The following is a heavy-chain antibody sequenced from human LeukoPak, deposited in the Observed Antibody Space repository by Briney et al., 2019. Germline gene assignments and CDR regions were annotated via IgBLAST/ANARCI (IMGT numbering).Heavy chain of an antibody. CDR2: ISAYNGNT. D-gene: IGHD3-9*01. Sequence: ASVKVSCKASGYTFTSYGISWVRQAPGQGLEWMGWISAYNGNTNYAQKLQGRVTMTTDTSTSTAYMELRSLRSDDTAVYYCARDSLDILTGYYIGGVDYWGQGTLVTVSS. V-gene: IGHV1-18*01. J-gene: IGHJ4*02. CDR3: ARDSLDILTGYYIGGVDY. CDR1: GYTFTSYG.